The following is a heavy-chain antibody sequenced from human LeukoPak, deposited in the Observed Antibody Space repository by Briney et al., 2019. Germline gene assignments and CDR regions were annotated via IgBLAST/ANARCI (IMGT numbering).Heavy chain of an antibody. CDR3: ATGYDFWSGYNFDY. CDR1: GYTFTTYY. D-gene: IGHD3-3*01. CDR2: FDPEDGET. J-gene: IGHJ4*02. Sequence: ASVKVSCKTSGYTFTTYYMHWVRQAPGKGLEWMGGFDPEDGETIYAQKFQGRVTMTEDTSTDTAYMELSSLRSEDTAVYYCATGYDFWSGYNFDYWGQGTLVTVSS. V-gene: IGHV1-24*01.